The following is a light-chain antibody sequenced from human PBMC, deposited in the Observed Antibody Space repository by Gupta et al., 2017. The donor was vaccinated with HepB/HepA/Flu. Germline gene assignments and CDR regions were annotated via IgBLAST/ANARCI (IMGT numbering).Light chain of an antibody. CDR3: QQDDRSPYT. CDR2: GAS. CDR1: QSVSNRY. V-gene: IGKV3-20*01. Sequence: EIVLTQSPGTLSLSPGERATLSCRASQSVSNRYLAWYQQKPGQAPRLLIYGASNRATGIPDRFSGIGSGTDFTLAISRLEPEDFAVYYCQQDDRSPYTFGQGTKVEIK. J-gene: IGKJ2*01.